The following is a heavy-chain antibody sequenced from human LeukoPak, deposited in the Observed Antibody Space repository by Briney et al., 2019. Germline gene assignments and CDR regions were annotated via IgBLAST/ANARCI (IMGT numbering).Heavy chain of an antibody. Sequence: SVKVSCKASGGTFSSYAISWVRQAPGQGLEWMGRIIPIFGTASYAQKFQGRVTITTDESTSTAYMELSSLRSEDTAVYYRARGPIVGATWSDEFFHWGQGTLVTVSS. CDR1: GGTFSSYA. D-gene: IGHD1-26*01. CDR3: ARGPIVGATWSDEFFH. CDR2: IIPIFGTA. V-gene: IGHV1-69*05. J-gene: IGHJ4*02.